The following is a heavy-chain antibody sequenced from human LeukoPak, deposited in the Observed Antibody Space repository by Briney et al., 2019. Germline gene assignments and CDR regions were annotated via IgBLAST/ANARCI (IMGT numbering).Heavy chain of an antibody. V-gene: IGHV4-30-4*01. J-gene: IGHJ6*03. D-gene: IGHD3-16*01. CDR2: IYHTGSA. Sequence: SETLSLTCTVSGGSISSDEYYWSWIRQPPGKGLEWIGYIYHTGSAYYNPSLKSRVTISVDTSKNQFSLKLSSVTAADTAVYYCARVGYYYYYYMDVWGKGTTVTVSS. CDR3: ARVGYYYYYYMDV. CDR1: GGSISSDEYY.